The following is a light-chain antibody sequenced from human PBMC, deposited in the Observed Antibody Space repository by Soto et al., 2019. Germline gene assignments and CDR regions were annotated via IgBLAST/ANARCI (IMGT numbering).Light chain of an antibody. CDR2: GAS. CDR3: QQNSNSWT. CDR1: QSVSSSY. J-gene: IGKJ1*01. Sequence: ELVLTQSPGTRSWSAGESATLSGRASQSVSSSYLAWYQQKPGPAPRLIIYGASNRATGTPARFSGSGSGADFTPTISRLQSEEFAVYCCQQNSNSWTFGQGTQV. V-gene: IGKV3-20*01.